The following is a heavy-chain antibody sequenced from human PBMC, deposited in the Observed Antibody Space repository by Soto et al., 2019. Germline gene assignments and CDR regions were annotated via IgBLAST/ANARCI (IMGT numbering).Heavy chain of an antibody. CDR2: IYHGGST. J-gene: IGHJ4*02. CDR3: ARDPYLDCTSPSCYTS. D-gene: IGHD2-2*02. V-gene: IGHV4-4*02. Sequence: SETLSLTCAVSGGSISSCHWCSCVRQPPGKGLEWIGEIYHGGSTNYKPSLQSRVTISGDKSKNQFSLKLTSVTAADTAVYYCARDPYLDCTSPSCYTSWGQGTLVTVSS. CDR1: GGSISSCHW.